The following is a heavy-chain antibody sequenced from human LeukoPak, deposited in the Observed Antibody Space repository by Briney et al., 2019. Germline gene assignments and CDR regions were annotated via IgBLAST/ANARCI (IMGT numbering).Heavy chain of an antibody. D-gene: IGHD3-22*01. CDR3: AKDPSTTYYYDSSGDY. Sequence: PGGSLRLSCAASGFTFSSYAMSWVRQAPGKGLEWVSAISGSGGSTYYADSVKGRFTISRDNSKNTLYLQMNSLRAEDTAVYYCAKDPSTTYYYDSSGDYWGQGTLVTVSS. CDR1: GFTFSSYA. CDR2: ISGSGGST. J-gene: IGHJ4*02. V-gene: IGHV3-23*01.